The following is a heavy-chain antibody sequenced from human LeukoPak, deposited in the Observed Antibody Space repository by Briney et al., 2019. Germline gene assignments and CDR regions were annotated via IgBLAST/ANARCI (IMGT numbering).Heavy chain of an antibody. V-gene: IGHV3-21*06. CDR2: IGGSSDFI. D-gene: IGHD3-10*01. Sequence: PGGSLRLSCAASGFSFRNYNMNWVRQAPGKGLEWVSSIGGSSDFIYYGDSVKGRFTISRDSAKNSVYLQMNSLRAEDTAVYYCLRDESGSFFAYWGQGTLVIVSS. J-gene: IGHJ4*02. CDR1: GFSFRNYN. CDR3: LRDESGSFFAY.